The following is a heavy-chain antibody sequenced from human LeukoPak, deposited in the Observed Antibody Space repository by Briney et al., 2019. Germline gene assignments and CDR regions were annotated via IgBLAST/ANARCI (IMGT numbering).Heavy chain of an antibody. D-gene: IGHD3-3*01. V-gene: IGHV1-58*02. CDR2: IVVGSGNT. CDR3: AADPNFWSGYCEETQFDP. Sequence: GTSVKVSCKASGFTFTSSAMQWVRQARGQRLEWIGWIVVGSGNTNYAQKFQERVTITRDMSTSTAYMELSSLRSEDTAVYYCAADPNFWSGYCEETQFDPWGQGTLVTVSS. CDR1: GFTFTSSA. J-gene: IGHJ5*02.